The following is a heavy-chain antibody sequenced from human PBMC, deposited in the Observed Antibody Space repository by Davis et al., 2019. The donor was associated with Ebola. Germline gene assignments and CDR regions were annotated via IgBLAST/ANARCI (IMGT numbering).Heavy chain of an antibody. V-gene: IGHV4-39*01. J-gene: IGHJ6*02. Sequence: GSLRLSCTVSGDSVSSTKYFWDWIRQSPGKGLEWMGTIYDTGRTYYNPSLKSRVTISVDTSKNQFSLKLRSVTAADTAVYYCAKTPELWGTCRYGMDVWGQGTRVTVSS. CDR3: AKTPELWGTCRYGMDV. D-gene: IGHD3-16*02. CDR2: IYDTGRT. CDR1: GDSVSSTKYF.